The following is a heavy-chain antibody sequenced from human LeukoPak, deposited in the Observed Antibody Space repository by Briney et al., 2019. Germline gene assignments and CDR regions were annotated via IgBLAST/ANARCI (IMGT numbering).Heavy chain of an antibody. CDR2: INWNGGST. V-gene: IGHV3-20*04. J-gene: IGHJ4*02. Sequence: GGSLRLSCAASGFSFSDYWMSWVRQAPGKGLEWVSGINWNGGSTGYADSVKGRFTISRDNAKNSLYLQMNSLRAEDTAVYYCASPRGYSGYDQPFDYWGQGTLVTVSS. D-gene: IGHD5-12*01. CDR1: GFSFSDYW. CDR3: ASPRGYSGYDQPFDY.